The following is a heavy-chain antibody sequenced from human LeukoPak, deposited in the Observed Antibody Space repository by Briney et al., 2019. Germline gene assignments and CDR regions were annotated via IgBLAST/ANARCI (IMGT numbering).Heavy chain of an antibody. CDR3: ARDLGYYRADY. V-gene: IGHV3-7*04. D-gene: IGHD1-26*01. CDR2: IKGDGSDN. Sequence: TGGSLTLSCAASGFTLSSYWMSWVRQAPGKGLEWVANIKGDGSDNHYVDSVRGRFTISRDNAKNSLYLQMNSLRAEDTAVYYCARDLGYYRADYWGQGTLVTVSS. CDR1: GFTLSSYW. J-gene: IGHJ4*02.